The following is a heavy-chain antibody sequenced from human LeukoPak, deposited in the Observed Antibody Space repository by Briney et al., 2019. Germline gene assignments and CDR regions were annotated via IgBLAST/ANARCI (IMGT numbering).Heavy chain of an antibody. Sequence: ASVKVSCKASGYTFTGYYMHWVRQAPGQGLEWMGRINPNIGGTKYAQKFQGRVTMTRDTSISTIYMELSRLRSDDTAVYYCARVGDGLNDAFDIWGQGTMVTVSS. CDR3: ARVGDGLNDAFDI. J-gene: IGHJ3*02. V-gene: IGHV1-2*06. CDR1: GYTFTGYY. D-gene: IGHD5-24*01. CDR2: INPNIGGT.